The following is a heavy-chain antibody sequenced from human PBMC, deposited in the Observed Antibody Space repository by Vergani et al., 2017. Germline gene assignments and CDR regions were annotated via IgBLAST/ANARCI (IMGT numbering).Heavy chain of an antibody. D-gene: IGHD6-6*01. CDR3: ARDRGIAARPDYYYGMDV. CDR1: GFTFSSYG. V-gene: IGHV3-30*03. Sequence: VQLVESGGGLVQPGGSLRLSCAASGFTFSSYGMHWVRQAPGKGLEWVAVISYDGSNKYYADSVKGRFTISRDNSKNSLYLQMNSLRAEDTAVYYCARDRGIAARPDYYYGMDVWGQGTTVTVSS. J-gene: IGHJ6*02. CDR2: ISYDGSNK.